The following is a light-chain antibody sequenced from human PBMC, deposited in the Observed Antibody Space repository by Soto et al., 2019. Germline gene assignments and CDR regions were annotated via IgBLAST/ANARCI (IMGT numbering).Light chain of an antibody. Sequence: EILLTQSPGTLSLSPGYRATLSCMASQSLGSGYLAWYRQKPGQTPRILIYAASSRATGVPDRFSGSGSGTDFSLTISRLEPEDFAVYYCQQYDTSPRTFGQGTKVDIK. CDR3: QQYDTSPRT. J-gene: IGKJ1*01. V-gene: IGKV3-20*01. CDR2: AAS. CDR1: QSLGSGY.